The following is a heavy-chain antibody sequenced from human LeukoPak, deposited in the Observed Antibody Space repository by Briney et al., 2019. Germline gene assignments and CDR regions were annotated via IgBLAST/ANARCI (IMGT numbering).Heavy chain of an antibody. D-gene: IGHD2-2*01. V-gene: IGHV3-53*01. Sequence: GGSLRLSCAASGFTVSSNYMSWVRQAPGEGLEWVSVIYSGGSTYYADSVKGRFTISRDNSKNTLYLQMNSLRAEDTAVYYCAKSSSSDPHDAFDTWGQGTMVTVSS. J-gene: IGHJ3*02. CDR1: GFTVSSNY. CDR3: AKSSSSDPHDAFDT. CDR2: IYSGGST.